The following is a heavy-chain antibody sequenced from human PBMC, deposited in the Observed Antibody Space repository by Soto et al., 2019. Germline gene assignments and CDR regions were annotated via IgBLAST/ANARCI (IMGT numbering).Heavy chain of an antibody. CDR2: IFGSGRTT. J-gene: IGHJ4*01. Sequence: PGGSLPLSCAASGFNFSIDVMNWVRQAPGKGLEWVASIFGSGRTTYYADSVKDRFTISRDNSKNTLYLQLNSLRVEDTALYYCAKSQSGSFFAAFDLWGQGTLVTVSS. CDR3: AKSQSGSFFAAFDL. D-gene: IGHD1-26*01. V-gene: IGHV3-23*01. CDR1: GFNFSIDV.